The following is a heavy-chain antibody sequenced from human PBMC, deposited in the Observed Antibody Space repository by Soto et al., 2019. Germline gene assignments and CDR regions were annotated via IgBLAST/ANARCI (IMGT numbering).Heavy chain of an antibody. Sequence: SVKVSCKASGGTFSSYAISWVRQAPGQGLEWMGGIIPILGTANYAQKFQGRVTITADESTSTAYMELSSLRSEDTAVYYCARSDTYYYDSSGPYGMDVWGQGTTVTVSS. V-gene: IGHV1-69*13. CDR3: ARSDTYYYDSSGPYGMDV. CDR2: IIPILGTA. J-gene: IGHJ6*02. CDR1: GGTFSSYA. D-gene: IGHD3-22*01.